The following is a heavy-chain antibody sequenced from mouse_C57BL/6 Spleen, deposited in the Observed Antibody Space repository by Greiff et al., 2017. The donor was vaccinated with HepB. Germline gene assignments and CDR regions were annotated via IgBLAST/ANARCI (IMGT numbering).Heavy chain of an antibody. D-gene: IGHD2-4*01. CDR3: ARQGIYYDYDGFAY. Sequence: VKLVESGGGLVKPGGSLKLSCAASGFTFSSYTMSWVRQTPEKRLEWVATISGGGGNTYYPDSVKGRFTISRDNAKNTLYLQMSSLRSEDTALYYCARQGIYYDYDGFAYWGQGTLVTVSA. V-gene: IGHV5-9*01. CDR1: GFTFSSYT. CDR2: ISGGGGNT. J-gene: IGHJ3*01.